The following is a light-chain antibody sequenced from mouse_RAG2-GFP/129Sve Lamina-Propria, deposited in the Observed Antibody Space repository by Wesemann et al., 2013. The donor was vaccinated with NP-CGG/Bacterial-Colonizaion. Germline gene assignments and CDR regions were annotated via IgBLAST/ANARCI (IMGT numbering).Light chain of an antibody. CDR3: QQYSSYPYMYT. CDR1: QDVGTA. V-gene: IGKV6-23*01. Sequence: QSQKFMSTSVGDRVSITCKASQDVGTAVAWYQQKPGQSPKLLIYWASTRHTGVPDRFTGSGSGTDFTLTISNVQSEDLADYFCQQYSSYPYMYTFGGGTKLEIK. CDR2: WAS. J-gene: IGKJ2*01.